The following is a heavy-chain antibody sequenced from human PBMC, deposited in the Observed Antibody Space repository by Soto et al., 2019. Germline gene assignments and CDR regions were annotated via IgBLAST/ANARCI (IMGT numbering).Heavy chain of an antibody. CDR1: GGTFSSYA. Sequence: QVQLVQSGAEVKKPGSSVKVSCKASGGTFSSYAISWVRQAPGQGLEWMGGIIPIFGTANYAQKFQGRVRITADESTSTAYMELSSLRSEDTAVYYCAAGAYYYDSSGYPHAFDIWGQGTMVTVSS. V-gene: IGHV1-69*01. CDR2: IIPIFGTA. J-gene: IGHJ3*02. D-gene: IGHD3-22*01. CDR3: AAGAYYYDSSGYPHAFDI.